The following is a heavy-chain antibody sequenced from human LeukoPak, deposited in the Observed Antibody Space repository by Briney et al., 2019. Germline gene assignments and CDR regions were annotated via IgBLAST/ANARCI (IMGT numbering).Heavy chain of an antibody. CDR2: IYSGGST. CDR3: ARAAGSYYTLNY. V-gene: IGHV3-53*01. CDR1: GFTVSSNY. J-gene: IGHJ4*02. D-gene: IGHD3-10*01. Sequence: PGGSLRLSCAASGFTVSSNYMSWVRQAPGKGLEWVSVIYSGGSTYYADSVKGRFTISRDNSKNTLYLQMNSLRAEDMAVYYCARAAGSYYTLNYWGQGTLVTVSS.